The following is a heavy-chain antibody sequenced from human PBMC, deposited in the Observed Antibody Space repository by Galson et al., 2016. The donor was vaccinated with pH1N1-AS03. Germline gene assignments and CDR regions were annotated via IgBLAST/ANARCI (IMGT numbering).Heavy chain of an antibody. CDR2: TYYRSKWYN. V-gene: IGHV6-1*01. CDR3: ARGHYSSSFYWFDP. J-gene: IGHJ5*02. Sequence: CAISGDSVSSNSAAWNWIRQSPSRGLEGLGRTYYRSKWYNDYAVSVKSRITINPDASKNQFSLQLNSVTPEDTAVYYCARGHYSSSFYWFDPWGQGTLVTVSS. CDR1: GDSVSSNSAA. D-gene: IGHD6-6*01.